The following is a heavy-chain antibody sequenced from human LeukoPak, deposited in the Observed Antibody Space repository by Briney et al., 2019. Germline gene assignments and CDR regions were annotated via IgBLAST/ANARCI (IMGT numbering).Heavy chain of an antibody. CDR1: GGSISSYY. V-gene: IGHV4-59*01. Sequence: SETLSLTCTASGGSISSYYWSWIRQPPGKGLEWIGYIYYSGSTNYNPSLKSRVTISVDTSKNQFSLKLSSVTAADTAVYYCARALRRSSGFFDYWGQGTLVTVSS. CDR3: ARALRRSSGFFDY. J-gene: IGHJ4*02. CDR2: IYYSGST. D-gene: IGHD6-19*01.